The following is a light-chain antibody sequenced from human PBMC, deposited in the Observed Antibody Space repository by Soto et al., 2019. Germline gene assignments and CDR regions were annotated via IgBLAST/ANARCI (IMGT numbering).Light chain of an antibody. V-gene: IGKV1-5*01. CDR1: QSINRR. J-gene: IGKJ1*01. Sequence: DIQMTQSPSTLSGSVGDRVTITCRASQSINRRLAWYQQKPGKAPKLLIYDASSLQSGVPPRFSGSGSGTEFTLTIRSLQPDDIATYYCQQYSSYSAWTFGEGTKVDIK. CDR2: DAS. CDR3: QQYSSYSAWT.